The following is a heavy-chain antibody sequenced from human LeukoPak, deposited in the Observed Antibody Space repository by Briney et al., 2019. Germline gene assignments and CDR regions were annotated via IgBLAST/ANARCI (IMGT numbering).Heavy chain of an antibody. CDR3: ASQVGPYGDYGDY. CDR1: GFTFSSYA. D-gene: IGHD4-17*01. J-gene: IGHJ4*02. CDR2: FTSMSRTI. Sequence: GGSLRLSCAASGFTFSSYAMTWVRQAPGKGLEWVSSFTSMSRTIYYADSVKGRFTISRDNSKNTLYLQMNSLRAEDTAVYYCASQVGPYGDYGDYWGQGTQVTVSS. V-gene: IGHV3-21*01.